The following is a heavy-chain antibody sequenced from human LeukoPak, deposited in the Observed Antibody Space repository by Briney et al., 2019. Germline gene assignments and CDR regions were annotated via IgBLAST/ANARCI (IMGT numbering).Heavy chain of an antibody. Sequence: GGSLRLSCAASGFTFSSYWMHWVRQAPGKGLVWVSRIISDGSSTSYADSVKGRFTISRDNAKNTLYLQMNSLRAEDTAVYYCARVVESDAFDIWGQGTMVTVSS. J-gene: IGHJ3*02. CDR2: IISDGSST. V-gene: IGHV3-74*01. CDR3: ARVVESDAFDI. CDR1: GFTFSSYW. D-gene: IGHD2-21*01.